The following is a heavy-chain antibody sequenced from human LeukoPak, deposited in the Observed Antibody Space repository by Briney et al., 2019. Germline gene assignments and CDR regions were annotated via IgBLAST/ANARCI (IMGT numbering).Heavy chain of an antibody. D-gene: IGHD6-19*01. Sequence: SETLSLTCTVSGGSLSSSGHWWVWIRQPPGKGLEWIGSIHYSGKVYYNPSLKSRVTTSVDTSTDQFSLRLSSATAADTAIYYCARQSGDQSSAWYFDAWGQGTLVTVPS. J-gene: IGHJ4*02. CDR1: GGSLSSSGHW. CDR2: IHYSGKV. CDR3: ARQSGDQSSAWYFDA. V-gene: IGHV4-39*01.